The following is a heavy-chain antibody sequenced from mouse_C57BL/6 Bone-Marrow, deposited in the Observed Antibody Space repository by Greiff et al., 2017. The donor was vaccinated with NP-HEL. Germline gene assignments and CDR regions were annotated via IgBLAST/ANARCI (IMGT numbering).Heavy chain of an antibody. D-gene: IGHD1-1*01. CDR3: ARKGLAVVAPYYAMDY. V-gene: IGHV1-64*01. CDR1: GYTFTSYW. Sequence: QVQLQQPGAELVKPGASVKLSCKASGYTFTSYWMHWVKQRPGQGLEWIGMIHPNSGSTNYNEKFKSKATLTVDKSSSTAYMQLSSLTSEYSAVYYCARKGLAVVAPYYAMDYWGQGTSVTVSS. J-gene: IGHJ4*01. CDR2: IHPNSGST.